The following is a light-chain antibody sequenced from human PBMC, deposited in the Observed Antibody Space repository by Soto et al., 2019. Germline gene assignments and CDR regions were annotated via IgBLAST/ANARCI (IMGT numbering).Light chain of an antibody. CDR2: GAS. CDR3: QQYGSSPRT. Sequence: EIVLTQSPGTLSLSPGERATLSCRASQSVSSSYLAWYQQTPGQAPRLLMYGASSRATGIPDRFSGSGSGTDFTLTISRLEPEDSAVYYCQQYGSSPRTFGQGTKLEIK. CDR1: QSVSSSY. J-gene: IGKJ2*01. V-gene: IGKV3-20*01.